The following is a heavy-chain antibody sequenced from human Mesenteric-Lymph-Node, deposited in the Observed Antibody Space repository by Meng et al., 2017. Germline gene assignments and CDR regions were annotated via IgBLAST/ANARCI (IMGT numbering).Heavy chain of an antibody. Sequence: ASVKVSCKASGYTFTGYYMHWVRQAPGQGLEWMGRINPNSGGTNYAQKFQGRVTMTRDTSISTAYMELSRLRSDDTAVYYCAYEYYYGSGLTYWGQGTLVTVSS. CDR1: GYTFTGYY. J-gene: IGHJ1*01. V-gene: IGHV1-2*06. CDR3: AYEYYYGSGLTY. CDR2: INPNSGGT. D-gene: IGHD3-10*01.